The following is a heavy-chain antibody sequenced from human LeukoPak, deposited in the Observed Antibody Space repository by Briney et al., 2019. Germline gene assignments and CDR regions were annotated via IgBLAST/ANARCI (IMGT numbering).Heavy chain of an antibody. CDR3: ASAVMGAVYYFDY. CDR1: GFGFSSDW. J-gene: IGHJ4*02. D-gene: IGHD2-8*01. Sequence: PGGSLRLSCVASGFGFSSDWMTWVRQAPGKGLEWVANIKEDGSATYYADSVKGRFIISRDNAKNSLYLQMNSLRVEDTAVYYCASAVMGAVYYFDYWGQGTLVTVSS. CDR2: IKEDGSAT. V-gene: IGHV3-7*03.